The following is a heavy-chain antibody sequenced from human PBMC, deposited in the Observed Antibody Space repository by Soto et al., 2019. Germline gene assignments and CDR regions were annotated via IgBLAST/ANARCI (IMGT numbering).Heavy chain of an antibody. CDR1: GFTFSSYS. V-gene: IGHV3-23*01. Sequence: LGGSLRLSCAASGFTFSSYSMNWVRQAPGKGLEGVSAISGSGGSTYDAISVKGRFTIARDNSKNTMYLQRNSLRAEDTAVYYCAKDPVRYDFWSGYYGYVNSWGQGTLVTVSS. CDR3: AKDPVRYDFWSGYYGYVNS. D-gene: IGHD3-3*01. CDR2: ISGSGGST. J-gene: IGHJ4*02.